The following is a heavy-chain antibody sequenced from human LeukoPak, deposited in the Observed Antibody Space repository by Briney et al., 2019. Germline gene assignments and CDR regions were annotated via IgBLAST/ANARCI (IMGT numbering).Heavy chain of an antibody. V-gene: IGHV4-59*01. CDR1: GGSISSYY. CDR2: IYYSGST. Sequence: SETLSLTCTVSGGSISSYYWSWIRQPPGKGLEWIGYIYYSGSTNYNPSLKSRVTISVDTSKNQFSLKLSSVTAADTAVYYCARGYSSSWPDYYYYMDVWGKGTTVTISS. CDR3: ARGYSSSWPDYYYYMDV. D-gene: IGHD6-13*01. J-gene: IGHJ6*03.